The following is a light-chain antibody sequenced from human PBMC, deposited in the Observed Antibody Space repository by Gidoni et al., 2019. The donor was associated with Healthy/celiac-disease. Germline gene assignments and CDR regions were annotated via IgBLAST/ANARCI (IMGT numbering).Light chain of an antibody. J-gene: IGLJ1*01. Sequence: QSVLTQPPSASGTPGQRVTISCSGSSSNIGSNYVYWYQQLPGTAPKLLIDRNNQRPSGVPDRFSCSKSGTSASLAISGLRSEYEADYYCAAWDDSLIAHYVFGTGTKVTVL. CDR2: RNN. CDR3: AAWDDSLIAHYV. CDR1: SSNIGSNY. V-gene: IGLV1-47*01.